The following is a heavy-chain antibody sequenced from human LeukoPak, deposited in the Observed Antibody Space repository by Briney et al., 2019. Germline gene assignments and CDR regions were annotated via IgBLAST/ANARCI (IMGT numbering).Heavy chain of an antibody. V-gene: IGHV4-4*02. CDR1: GGSISSSNW. CDR2: IYHSGST. J-gene: IGHJ4*02. CDR3: ARGEEWELPN. D-gene: IGHD1-26*01. Sequence: SETLSLTCAVSGGSISSSNWWSWVRQPPGKGLEWIGEIYHSGSTNYNPSLKSRVTISVDTSKNQFSLKLSSVTAADTAVYYCARGEEWELPNWGQGTLVTVSS.